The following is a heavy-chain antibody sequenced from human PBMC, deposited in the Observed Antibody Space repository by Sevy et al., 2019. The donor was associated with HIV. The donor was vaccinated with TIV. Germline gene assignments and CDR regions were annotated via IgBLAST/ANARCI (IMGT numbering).Heavy chain of an antibody. CDR2: IGTAGDP. CDR1: GFTFSSYD. V-gene: IGHV3-13*05. J-gene: IGHJ6*02. Sequence: GGSLRLSCAASGFTFSSYDVHWVRQATGKGLEWVSAIGTAGDPYYPGSVKGRFTISRENAKNSLYLQMNSLRAGDTAVYYCARGGGYYDRCEDGYGMDVWGQGTTVTVSS. D-gene: IGHD3-22*01. CDR3: ARGGGYYDRCEDGYGMDV.